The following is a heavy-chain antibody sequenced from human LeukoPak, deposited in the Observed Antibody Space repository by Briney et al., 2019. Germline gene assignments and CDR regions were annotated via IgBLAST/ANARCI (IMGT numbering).Heavy chain of an antibody. CDR2: IYYSGST. V-gene: IGHV4-59*01. J-gene: IGHJ5*02. D-gene: IGHD2-15*01. CDR3: ARMVSVVVVAATPTGAISWFDP. Sequence: SETLSLTCTVSGGSISSYYWSWIRQPPGKGLEWIGYIYYSGSTNYNPSLKSRVTISVDTSKNQFSLKLSSVTAADTAVYYCARMVSVVVVAATPTGAISWFDPWGQGTLVTVSS. CDR1: GGSISSYY.